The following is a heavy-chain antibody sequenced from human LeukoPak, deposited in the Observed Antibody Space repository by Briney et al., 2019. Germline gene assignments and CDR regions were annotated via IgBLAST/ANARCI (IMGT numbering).Heavy chain of an antibody. Sequence: SETLSLTCVLYGGSSSGYYWSWIRQPPGKGLEWIGEINHSRSTNYNPSLKSRVTISVDTSKNQFSLKLSSVTAADTAVYYCASLRERSYYARGFDYWGQGTLVTVSS. J-gene: IGHJ4*02. CDR2: INHSRST. CDR1: GGSSSGYY. CDR3: ASLRERSYYARGFDY. D-gene: IGHD1-26*01. V-gene: IGHV4-34*01.